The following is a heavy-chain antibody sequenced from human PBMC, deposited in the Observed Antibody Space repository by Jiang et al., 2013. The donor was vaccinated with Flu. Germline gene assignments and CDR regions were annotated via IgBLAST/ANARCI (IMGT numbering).Heavy chain of an antibody. J-gene: IGHJ4*02. CDR3: ARRAIPNPGYFDY. D-gene: IGHD2-2*01. CDR2: IYYSGST. CDR1: GGSISSSSYY. V-gene: IGHV4-39*01. Sequence: LLKPSETLSLTCTVSGGSISSSSYYWGWIRQPPGKGLEWIGSIYYSGSTYYNPSLKSRVTISVDTSKNQFSLKLSSVTAADTAVYYCARRAIPNPGYFDYWGQGTLVTVSS.